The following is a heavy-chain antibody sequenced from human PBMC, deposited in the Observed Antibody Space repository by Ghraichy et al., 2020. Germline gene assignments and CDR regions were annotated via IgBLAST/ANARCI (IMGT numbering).Heavy chain of an antibody. Sequence: SETLSLTCAVYGESLNYFYWSWIRQPPGKGLEWIGEVYDSGGTNYNPSLKNRVSISVATSKSQFSLMLNSVTAADTAVYYCARGMWATRLDTWGRGTPVTGSS. V-gene: IGHV4-34*01. D-gene: IGHD1-1*01. CDR3: ARGMWATRLDT. CDR2: VYDSGGT. J-gene: IGHJ5*02. CDR1: GESLNYFY.